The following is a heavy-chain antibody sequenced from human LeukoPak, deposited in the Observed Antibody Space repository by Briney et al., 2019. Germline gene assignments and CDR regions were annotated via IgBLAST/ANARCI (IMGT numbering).Heavy chain of an antibody. CDR3: VRGSLASGVVVYYYYYLDV. Sequence: GRSLRLSCAASGFTFSSYGMHWVRQAPGKGLEWVALTSYDGSNKDYADSVKGRFTISRDNSKNTLFLQMDSLRSEDMAVYYCVRGSLASGVVVYYYYYLDVWGKGTTVTVSS. CDR2: TSYDGSNK. CDR1: GFTFSSYG. J-gene: IGHJ6*03. V-gene: IGHV3-30*04. D-gene: IGHD3-3*01.